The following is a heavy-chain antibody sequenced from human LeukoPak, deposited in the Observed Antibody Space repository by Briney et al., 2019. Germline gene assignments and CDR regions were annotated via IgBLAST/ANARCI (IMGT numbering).Heavy chain of an antibody. J-gene: IGHJ4*02. Sequence: ASVKVSCKASRYTVTSYGISWVRQAPGQGLEWMGWISAYNGNTNYAQKLQGRVTMTTDTSTTTAYMELRSLRSDDTAVYYCARDTYYYDSSGYYLFDYWGQGTRVTVSS. V-gene: IGHV1-18*01. CDR1: RYTVTSYG. CDR2: ISAYNGNT. CDR3: ARDTYYYDSSGYYLFDY. D-gene: IGHD3-22*01.